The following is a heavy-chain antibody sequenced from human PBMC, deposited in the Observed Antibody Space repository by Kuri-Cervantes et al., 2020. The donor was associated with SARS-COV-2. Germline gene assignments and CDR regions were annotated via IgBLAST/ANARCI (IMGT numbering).Heavy chain of an antibody. J-gene: IGHJ4*02. Sequence: GESLKISCAASGFTFSDYYMSWIRQAPGKGLEWVSAISGSGGSTYYADSVKGRFTISRDNPKNTLYLQMNSLRAEDTAVYYCAKGIRRFLESLDYWGQGTLVTVSS. CDR1: GFTFSDYY. CDR3: AKGIRRFLESLDY. D-gene: IGHD3-3*01. V-gene: IGHV3-23*01. CDR2: ISGSGGST.